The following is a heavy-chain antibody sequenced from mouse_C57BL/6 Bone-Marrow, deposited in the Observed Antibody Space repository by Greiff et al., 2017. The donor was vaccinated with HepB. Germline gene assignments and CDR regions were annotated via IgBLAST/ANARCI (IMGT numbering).Heavy chain of an antibody. J-gene: IGHJ2*01. CDR3: ALITTVVEVPYFDY. D-gene: IGHD1-1*01. Sequence: QVQLQQSGPELVKPGASVKISCKASGYAFSSSWMNWVKQRPGKGLEWIGRIYPGDGDTNYNGKFKGKATLTADKSSSTAYMQLSSLTSEDSAVYFCALITTVVEVPYFDYWGQGTTLTVSS. V-gene: IGHV1-82*01. CDR1: GYAFSSSW. CDR2: IYPGDGDT.